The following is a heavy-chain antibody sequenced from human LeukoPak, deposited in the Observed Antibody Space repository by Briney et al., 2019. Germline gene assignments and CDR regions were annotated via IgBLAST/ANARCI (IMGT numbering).Heavy chain of an antibody. CDR3: AREDIRLDYFDY. V-gene: IGHV3-48*03. CDR1: GFTFSSYE. Sequence: GGSLRLSCAASGFTFSSYEMNWVRQAPGRGLEWVSYIIGSGVTMYYADSVKGRFTISRDDAKNSLYLQMNSLRAEDTAVYYCAREDIRLDYFDYWGQGTLVTVSS. D-gene: IGHD6-19*01. CDR2: IIGSGVTM. J-gene: IGHJ4*02.